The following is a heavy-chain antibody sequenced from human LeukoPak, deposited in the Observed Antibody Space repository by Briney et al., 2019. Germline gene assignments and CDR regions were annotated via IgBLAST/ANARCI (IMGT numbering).Heavy chain of an antibody. V-gene: IGHV4-34*01. D-gene: IGHD6-13*01. J-gene: IGHJ4*02. CDR2: INHSGST. Sequence: KASETLSLTCAVYGGSSSGYYWSWIRQPPGNGLEWIGEINHSGSTNYNPSLKSRVTIPVDTSKNQFSLKLSSVTAADTAVYYCARGAAAGLFDYWGQGTLVTVSS. CDR3: ARGAAAGLFDY. CDR1: GGSSSGYY.